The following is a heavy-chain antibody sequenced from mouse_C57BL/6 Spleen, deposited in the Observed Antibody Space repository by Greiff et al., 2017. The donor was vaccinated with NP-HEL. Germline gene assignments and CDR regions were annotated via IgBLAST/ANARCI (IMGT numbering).Heavy chain of an antibody. J-gene: IGHJ4*01. Sequence: QVQLQQSGAELVKPGASVKMSCKASGYTFTSYWITWVKQRPGQGLEWIGDIYPGSGSTNYNEKFKSKATLTVDTSSSTAYMQLSSLTSEDSAVYYCARYLAYYSNFYYAMDYWGQGTSVTVSS. V-gene: IGHV1-55*01. CDR1: GYTFTSYW. D-gene: IGHD2-5*01. CDR2: IYPGSGST. CDR3: ARYLAYYSNFYYAMDY.